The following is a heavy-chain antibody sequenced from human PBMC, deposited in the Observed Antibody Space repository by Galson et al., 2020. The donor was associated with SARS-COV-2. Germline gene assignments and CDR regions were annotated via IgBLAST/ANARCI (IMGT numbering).Heavy chain of an antibody. CDR3: ARDPSDWTFFDY. CDR2: SYYRPKWNN. J-gene: IGHJ4*02. CDR1: RDNVPSDRAP. V-gene: IGHV6-1*01. Sequence: QTLSLTCAISRDNVPSDRAPWNWIRQSPSRGLEWLGRSYYRPKWNNDYAVSMQGRLIINPDTSENQFSLQLDSVTPEDTAVYYCARDPSDWTFFDYWGQGTLVTVSS. D-gene: IGHD1-1*01.